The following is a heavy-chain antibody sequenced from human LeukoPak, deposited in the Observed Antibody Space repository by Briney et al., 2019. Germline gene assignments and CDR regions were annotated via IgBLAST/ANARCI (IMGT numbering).Heavy chain of an antibody. CDR3: ARYGGSGWVIDK. D-gene: IGHD6-19*01. Sequence: SETLSLTCTVSGGSISSDYWTWIRQPPTKGLEWIGYIYYNGAASHNPSLKSRVTMSVDTSKKHFSLKMTSVTAADTAVYYCARYGGSGWVIDKWGQGTPVTVSS. CDR2: IYYNGAA. CDR1: GGSISSDY. V-gene: IGHV4-59*08. J-gene: IGHJ4*02.